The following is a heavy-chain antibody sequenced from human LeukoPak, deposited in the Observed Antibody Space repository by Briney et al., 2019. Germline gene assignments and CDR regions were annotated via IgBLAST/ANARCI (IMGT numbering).Heavy chain of an antibody. CDR1: GFPFSRYA. Sequence: GSLRLSCSAPGFPFSRYAMHWVRQAPGKGLEYVSGVTSNGGSTYYADSVKGRFTISRDNSKNSLYLQMSTLTAEDTAVYYCVTSSGSSWYMFDYWGQGTLVTVSS. D-gene: IGHD6-13*01. V-gene: IGHV3-64D*09. CDR3: VTSSGSSWYMFDY. J-gene: IGHJ4*02. CDR2: VTSNGGST.